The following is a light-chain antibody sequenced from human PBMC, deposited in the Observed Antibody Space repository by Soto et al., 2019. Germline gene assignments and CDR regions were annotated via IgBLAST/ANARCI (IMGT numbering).Light chain of an antibody. CDR3: HQRSDWPHT. CDR2: GAS. Sequence: EIVMTQSPATLSVFPGERATLSCRASQSVSSNLAWYQQKPGQAPTLLIYGASARATGIPARFSGSGSGTEFTLTISSLQSEDFAVYFCHQRSDWPHTFGQGTRLDIK. CDR1: QSVSSN. J-gene: IGKJ2*01. V-gene: IGKV3-15*01.